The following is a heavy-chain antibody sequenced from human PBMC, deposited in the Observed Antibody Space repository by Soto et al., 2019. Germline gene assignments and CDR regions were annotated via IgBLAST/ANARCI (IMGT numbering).Heavy chain of an antibody. D-gene: IGHD3-22*01. Sequence: PSETLSLTCAVYGGSFSGYYWSWIRQPPGKGLEWIGEINHSGSTNYNPSLKSRVTISVDTSKNQFSLKLSSVTAADTAVYYCAREKSRYYYDSGGYYLDYWGQGTLVTVSS. CDR1: GGSFSGYY. J-gene: IGHJ4*02. CDR2: INHSGST. CDR3: AREKSRYYYDSGGYYLDY. V-gene: IGHV4-34*01.